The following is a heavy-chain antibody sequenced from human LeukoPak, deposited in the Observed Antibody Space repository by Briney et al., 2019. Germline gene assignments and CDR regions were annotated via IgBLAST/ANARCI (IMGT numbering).Heavy chain of an antibody. CDR1: GGSISSGGYY. D-gene: IGHD3-3*01. Sequence: SSQTLSLTCTVSGGSISSGGYYWSWIRQPPGKGLEWIGYIYHSGSTYYNPSLKSRVTISVDRSKNQFSLKLSSVTAADTAVYYCARAHEIFGVVILAYADAFDIWGQGTMVTVSS. V-gene: IGHV4-30-2*01. CDR2: IYHSGST. CDR3: ARAHEIFGVVILAYADAFDI. J-gene: IGHJ3*02.